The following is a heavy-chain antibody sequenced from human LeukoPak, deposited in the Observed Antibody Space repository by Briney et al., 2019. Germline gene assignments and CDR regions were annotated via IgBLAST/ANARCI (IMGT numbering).Heavy chain of an antibody. Sequence: GGSLRLSCAASGFTFSSSNMHWVRQAPGKGLEWVSFISGTSTAIIYADSVKGRFTISRDIGRKSLYLQMNSLSDEDTAVYYCGRGGGRSYSDAFDIWGQGAVVTVSS. CDR3: GRGGGRSYSDAFDI. J-gene: IGHJ3*02. CDR1: GFTFSSSN. D-gene: IGHD1-26*01. V-gene: IGHV3-48*02. CDR2: ISGTSTAI.